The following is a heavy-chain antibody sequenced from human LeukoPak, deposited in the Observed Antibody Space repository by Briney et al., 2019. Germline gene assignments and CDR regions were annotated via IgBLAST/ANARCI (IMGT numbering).Heavy chain of an antibody. Sequence: GESLKISCKGSGYNFTTYWIGWVRQMPGKGLEWMGIIYPVDSKTRYSPSFQGQVTISADKSISTAYLQWSSLKASDTAMYYCARRLYYYDSSGYYYDAFDIWGQGTMVTVSS. CDR3: ARRLYYYDSSGYYYDAFDI. V-gene: IGHV5-51*01. D-gene: IGHD3-22*01. CDR2: IYPVDSKT. J-gene: IGHJ3*02. CDR1: GYNFTTYW.